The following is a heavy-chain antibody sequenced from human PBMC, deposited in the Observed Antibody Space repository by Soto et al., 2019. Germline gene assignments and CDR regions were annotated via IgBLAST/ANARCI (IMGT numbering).Heavy chain of an antibody. D-gene: IGHD5-12*01. J-gene: IGHJ4*02. Sequence: EVQLLDSGGGLVQPGGSLRLSCAASGFTFNTFALHWVRQAPGKGLEWVSAISDSGGSTYYSDSVKGRFTISRDNSKNTLYLQLHSLRAGDTAIYYCAKGGGWLYYFDYWGQGTLVTVSS. CDR1: GFTFNTFA. CDR2: ISDSGGST. CDR3: AKGGGWLYYFDY. V-gene: IGHV3-23*01.